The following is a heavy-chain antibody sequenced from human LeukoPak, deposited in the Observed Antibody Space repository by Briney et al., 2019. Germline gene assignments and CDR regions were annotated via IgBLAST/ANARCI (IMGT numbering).Heavy chain of an antibody. CDR3: ARGAIAGANFDY. Sequence: GGSLRLSCVDSGFTFSRYWMHWVRQAPGKGLVWVSHTTTDGSSTSYADSVKGRFTISRDNAKNTLYLQMNSLRAEDTAVYYCARGAIAGANFDYWGQGALVTVSS. CDR2: TTTDGSST. CDR1: GFTFSRYW. V-gene: IGHV3-74*01. J-gene: IGHJ4*02. D-gene: IGHD1-26*01.